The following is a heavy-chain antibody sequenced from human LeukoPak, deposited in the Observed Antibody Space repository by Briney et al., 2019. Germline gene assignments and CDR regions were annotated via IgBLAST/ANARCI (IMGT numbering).Heavy chain of an antibody. V-gene: IGHV4-34*01. CDR3: ASWGGAYCGGDCYSS. CDR2: IYYSGST. J-gene: IGHJ1*01. Sequence: PSETLSLTCAVYGGSFSGYYWSWIRQPPGKGLEWIGSIYYSGSTYYNPSLKSRVTISVDTSKNQFSLKLSSVTAADTAVYYCASWGGAYCGGDCYSSWGQGTLVTVSS. CDR1: GGSFSGYY. D-gene: IGHD2-21*02.